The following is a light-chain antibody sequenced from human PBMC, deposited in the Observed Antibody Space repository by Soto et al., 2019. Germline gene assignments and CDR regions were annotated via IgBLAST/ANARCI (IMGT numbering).Light chain of an antibody. CDR3: QQYGSSAWT. CDR2: GAS. V-gene: IGKV3-20*01. CDR1: QSVSSSY. Sequence: IVVTQTSGTLSLSPGERATLSCRASQSVSSSYLAWYQQKPGQAPRLLIYGASSRATGIPDRFSGSGSGTDFTLTISRLEPEYFAVYYCQQYGSSAWTLGHGTKVDIK. J-gene: IGKJ1*01.